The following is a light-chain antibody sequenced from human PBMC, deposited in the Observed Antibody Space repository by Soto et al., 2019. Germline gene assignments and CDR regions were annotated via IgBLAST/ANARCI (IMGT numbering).Light chain of an antibody. J-gene: IGKJ2*01. CDR3: LQDYNRPYT. CDR2: AAS. Sequence: AIQMTQSPSSLSASVGDRVTITCRASQDNGNDLGWYQQKPGKAPKLLLYAASSLESGDPSRFSGSGSGTDFTLTISSLQPEDFATYFCLQDYNRPYTFGQGSRLEIK. V-gene: IGKV1-6*01. CDR1: QDNGND.